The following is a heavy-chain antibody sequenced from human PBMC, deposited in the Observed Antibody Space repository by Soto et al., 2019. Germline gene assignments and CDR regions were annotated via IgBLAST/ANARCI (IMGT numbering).Heavy chain of an antibody. CDR3: ARVLYYGSGSYSPYGMDV. CDR2: VSPPFRTS. J-gene: IGHJ6*02. CDR1: GVSFNNNG. D-gene: IGHD3-10*01. Sequence: QVQLVQSGAEVKKPGSSVKVSCKTSGVSFNNNGIGWVRQAPGHGLEWMGGVSPPFRTSNYAGKFQGRISITAHASTGTVNMELSSLTSEDTAQYYCARVLYYGSGSYSPYGMDVWGQGTTVTVS. V-gene: IGHV1-69*01.